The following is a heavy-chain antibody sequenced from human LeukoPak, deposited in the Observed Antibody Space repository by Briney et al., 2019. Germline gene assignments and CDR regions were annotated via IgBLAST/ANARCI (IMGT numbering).Heavy chain of an antibody. V-gene: IGHV3-23*01. CDR1: GFTFSNYA. Sequence: PGGSLRLSCAASGFTFSNYAMSWVRQAPGKGLEWVSASGGDGGSTYAGSVKGRFTISRDTSKNTLYLQMSSLRAEDTATYYCAKALNYWYFDLWGRGNLVTVSS. J-gene: IGHJ2*01. CDR3: AKALNYWYFDL. CDR2: SGGDGGST.